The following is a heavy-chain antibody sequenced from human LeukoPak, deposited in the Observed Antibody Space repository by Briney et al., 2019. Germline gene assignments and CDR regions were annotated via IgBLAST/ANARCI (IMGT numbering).Heavy chain of an antibody. D-gene: IGHD3-22*01. CDR2: ISAYNGNT. CDR3: ARSSYYDSSGYPDY. Sequence: ASVKVSCKASGYXFTSYGMSWVRQAPGQGLEWMGWISAYNGNTNYAQKLQGRVTMTTDTSTSTAYMELRSLRSDDTAVYYCARSSYYDSSGYPDYWGQGTLVTVSS. V-gene: IGHV1-18*01. J-gene: IGHJ4*02. CDR1: GYXFTSYG.